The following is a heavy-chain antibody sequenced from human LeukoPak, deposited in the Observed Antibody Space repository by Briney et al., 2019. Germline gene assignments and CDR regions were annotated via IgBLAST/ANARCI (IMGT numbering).Heavy chain of an antibody. CDR3: ARGAQKDITIFGVVIEAYWYFDL. Sequence: SETLSLTCTVSGGSISSYYWSWIRQPPGKGLEWIGYIYYGGSTNYNPSLKSRVTISVDTSKNQFSLKLSSVTAADTAVYYCARGAQKDITIFGVVIEAYWYFDLWGRGTLVTVSS. D-gene: IGHD3-3*01. J-gene: IGHJ2*01. V-gene: IGHV4-59*01. CDR1: GGSISSYY. CDR2: IYYGGST.